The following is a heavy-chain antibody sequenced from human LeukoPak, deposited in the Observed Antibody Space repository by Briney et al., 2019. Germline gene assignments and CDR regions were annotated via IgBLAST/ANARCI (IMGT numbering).Heavy chain of an antibody. J-gene: IGHJ4*02. CDR2: IYYSGST. CDR1: GGSISNNNYY. D-gene: IGHD3-10*01. CDR3: ARRRGSGSSSFDY. V-gene: IGHV4-39*01. Sequence: SETLSLTCGVSGGSISNNNYYWGWIRQPPGKGLEWIGSIYYSGSTYYNPSLKSRVTISVDTSKNQFSLELSSVTAADTAVYYCARRRGSGSSSFDYWGQGTLVTVSS.